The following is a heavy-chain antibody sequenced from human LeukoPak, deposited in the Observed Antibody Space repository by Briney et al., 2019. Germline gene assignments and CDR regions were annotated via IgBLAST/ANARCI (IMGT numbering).Heavy chain of an antibody. Sequence: PGGSLRLSCAASGFTFSSYWMSWVRQAPGKGLEWVANIKQDGSEKYYVDSVKGRFTISRDNAKNSLYLQMNSLRAEDTAVYYCARDLYYDSSGYVDYWGQGTLVTVSS. CDR3: ARDLYYDSSGYVDY. V-gene: IGHV3-7*01. J-gene: IGHJ4*02. CDR2: IKQDGSEK. CDR1: GFTFSSYW. D-gene: IGHD3-22*01.